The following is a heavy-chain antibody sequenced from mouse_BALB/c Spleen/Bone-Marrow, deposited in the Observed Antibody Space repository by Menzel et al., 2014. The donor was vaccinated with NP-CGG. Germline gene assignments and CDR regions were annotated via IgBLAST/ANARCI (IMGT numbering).Heavy chain of an antibody. CDR1: GYTFTSYW. V-gene: IGHV1S22*01. CDR3: SIYAFAY. Sequence: LQQPGSELVRPGASVKLSCKASGYTFTSYWVHWVKQRPGQGLEWIGNIYPGSGSPNYDERFKSKATLTVDTSSSTAYMQLSSLTSEDSAVYYCSIYAFAYWGQRTLINVSA. D-gene: IGHD1-1*01. CDR2: IYPGSGSP. J-gene: IGHJ3*01.